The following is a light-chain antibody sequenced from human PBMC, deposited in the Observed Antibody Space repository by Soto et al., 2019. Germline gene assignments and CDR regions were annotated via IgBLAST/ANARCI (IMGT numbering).Light chain of an antibody. CDR3: QQRSDWTRT. CDR2: HAS. V-gene: IGKV3-11*01. CDR1: QSIGTY. J-gene: IGKJ1*01. Sequence: EIVLTQSPVTLSLSPGERAPLSCRASQSIGTYLAWYQQKPDQAPRLLIYHASNRATGIPARFSGSGSGTDFTLTISSLEPEYFAVYYCQQRSDWTRTFGQGTKVEVK.